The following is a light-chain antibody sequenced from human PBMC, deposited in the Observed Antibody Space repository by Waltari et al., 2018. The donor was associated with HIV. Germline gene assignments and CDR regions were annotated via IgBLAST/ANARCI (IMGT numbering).Light chain of an antibody. Sequence: QSALTQPPSASGSPRPSVAISSPGSSTDIGTSTFFLWYQHHPGKAPKLIIYDVTRRPPGIPDRFSGTKSGYTASLTVSDLQVEDEADYYCVSYTEKDTFLLFGGGTKLAV. CDR3: VSYTEKDTFLL. CDR2: DVT. V-gene: IGLV2-8*01. CDR1: STDIGTSTF. J-gene: IGLJ2*01.